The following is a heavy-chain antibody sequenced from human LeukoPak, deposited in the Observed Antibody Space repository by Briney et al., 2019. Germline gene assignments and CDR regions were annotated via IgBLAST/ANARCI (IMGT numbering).Heavy chain of an antibody. CDR3: ARPDYDSSGYADY. J-gene: IGHJ4*02. CDR2: IWFDGSNK. D-gene: IGHD3-22*01. Sequence: PGGSLRLSCAASGLTFSSYGMHWVRQAPGKGLEWVAVIWFDGSNKYYADSVKGRFTISRDNSKNTLYLQMNSLRAEDTAVYYCARPDYDSSGYADYWGQGTLVTVSS. CDR1: GLTFSSYG. V-gene: IGHV3-33*01.